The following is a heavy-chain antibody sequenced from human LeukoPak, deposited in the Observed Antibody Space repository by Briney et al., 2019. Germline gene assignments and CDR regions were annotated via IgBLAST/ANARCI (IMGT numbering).Heavy chain of an antibody. V-gene: IGHV3-7*01. CDR2: INQLGNEK. Sequence: GGSLSLSCAASGFTFSSYWMSWIRQAPGRGLEWVANINQLGNEKNYVDSVNGRFTISRNNVDDSLYLEMNSLRVEDTAVYYCGRDRVVPAATFYWGQGVLVTVSS. CDR3: GRDRVVPAATFY. CDR1: GFTFSSYW. J-gene: IGHJ4*02. D-gene: IGHD2-2*01.